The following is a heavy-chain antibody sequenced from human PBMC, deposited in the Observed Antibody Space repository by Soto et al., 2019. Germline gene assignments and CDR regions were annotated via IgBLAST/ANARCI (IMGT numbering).Heavy chain of an antibody. CDR3: GRESSGSGWSFDF. CDR2: INTYNQNT. J-gene: IGHJ4*02. D-gene: IGHD6-19*01. CDR1: GYTFTNYP. V-gene: IGHV1-18*04. Sequence: QVQLVQSGAEVKKPGASVKVSCKASGYTFTNYPITWVRQAPGQGLEWMVWINTYNQNTIYAQKFQGRVTMTTDTSTSTSYLELGSLRSDDTAVYYCGRESSGSGWSFDFWGQGSLVTVSS.